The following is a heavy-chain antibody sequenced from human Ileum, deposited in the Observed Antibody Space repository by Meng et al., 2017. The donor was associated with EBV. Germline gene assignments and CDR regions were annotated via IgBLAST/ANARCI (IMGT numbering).Heavy chain of an antibody. CDR3: ARESYSDSSGYYSLDY. CDR2: IHHTEST. V-gene: IGHV4-4*02. Sequence: QVQWQGSGPGRLKPSGTLSLTCAVSGGSISSSNWWSWVRQAPGKGLEWIGEIHHTESTNYNPSLKSRVTISVDKSKNQFSLKLSSVTAADTAVYYCARESYSDSSGYYSLDYWGQGSLVTVSS. CDR1: GGSISSSNW. J-gene: IGHJ4*02. D-gene: IGHD3-22*01.